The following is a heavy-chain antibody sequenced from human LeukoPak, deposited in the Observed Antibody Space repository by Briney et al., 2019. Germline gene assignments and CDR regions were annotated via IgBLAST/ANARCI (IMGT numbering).Heavy chain of an antibody. CDR1: GGSLSSGDYY. CDR3: ARGSGYGRIDY. D-gene: IGHD5-12*01. J-gene: IGHJ4*02. CDR2: IYYSGST. Sequence: SETLSLTCTVSGGSLSSGDYYWSWIRQPPGKGLEWIGYIYYSGSTYYNPSLKSRITISIDTSKNQFSLKLSSVTAADTAVYYCARGSGYGRIDYWGQGTLVTVSS. V-gene: IGHV4-30-4*01.